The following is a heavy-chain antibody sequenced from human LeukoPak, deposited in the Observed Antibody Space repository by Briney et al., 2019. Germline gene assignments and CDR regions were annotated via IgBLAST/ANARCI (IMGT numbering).Heavy chain of an antibody. CDR3: ARGRGLAATGY. Sequence: PSETLSLTCTVSGGSISSSSYYWGWIRQPPGKGLEWIGSIYYSGSTYYNPSLKSRVTISVDTSKNQFSLKLSTVTAADTAVYYCARGRGLAATGYWGQGTLVTVPS. D-gene: IGHD2-15*01. V-gene: IGHV4-39*01. J-gene: IGHJ4*02. CDR2: IYYSGST. CDR1: GGSISSSSYY.